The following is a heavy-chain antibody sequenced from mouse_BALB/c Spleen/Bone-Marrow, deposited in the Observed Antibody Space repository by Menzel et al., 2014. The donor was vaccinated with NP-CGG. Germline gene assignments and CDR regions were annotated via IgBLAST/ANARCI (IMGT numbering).Heavy chain of an antibody. CDR3: ARKGNYGWFAY. Sequence: VQLQQSGPELVKPGASVKISCKASGYSFTAYYIHWVKQSHVRSLEWIGRINPYNGATSYNLNFKDKASLTVDKSSSTACMELHSLTSEDSAVYYCARKGNYGWFAYWGQGTLVTVSA. CDR1: GYSFTAYY. V-gene: IGHV1-31*01. CDR2: INPYNGAT. J-gene: IGHJ3*01. D-gene: IGHD2-1*01.